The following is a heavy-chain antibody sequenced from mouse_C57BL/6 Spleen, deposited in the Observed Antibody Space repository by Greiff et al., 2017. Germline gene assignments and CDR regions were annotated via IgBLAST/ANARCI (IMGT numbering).Heavy chain of an antibody. CDR1: GYTFTDYN. Sequence: EVQLQQSGPELVKPGASVKMSCKASGYTFTDYNMHWVKQSHGKSLEWIGYINPNNGGTSYNQKFKGKATLTVNKSSSAAYMELRSLTSEDSAVYYCARPTMVTPFDYWGQGTTLTVSS. CDR3: ARPTMVTPFDY. J-gene: IGHJ2*01. D-gene: IGHD2-9*01. CDR2: INPNNGGT. V-gene: IGHV1-22*01.